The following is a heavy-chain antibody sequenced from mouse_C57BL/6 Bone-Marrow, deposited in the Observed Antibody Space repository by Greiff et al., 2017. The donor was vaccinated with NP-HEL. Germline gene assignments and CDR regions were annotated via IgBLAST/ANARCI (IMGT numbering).Heavy chain of an antibody. J-gene: IGHJ3*01. CDR1: GFTFSDYY. Sequence: EVNVVESEGGLVQPGSSMKLSCTASGFTFSDYYMAWVRQVPETGLEWVANINYDGSSTYYLDSLKSRFIISRDNAKNILYLQMSSLQSEDTATYYCARAHYGNYAWFAYWGQGTLVTGSA. CDR3: ARAHYGNYAWFAY. D-gene: IGHD2-1*01. CDR2: INYDGSST. V-gene: IGHV5-16*01.